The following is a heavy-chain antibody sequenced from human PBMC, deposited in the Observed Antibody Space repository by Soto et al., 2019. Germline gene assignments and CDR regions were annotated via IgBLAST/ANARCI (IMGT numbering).Heavy chain of an antibody. Sequence: QVQLVESGGGVVQPGRSLRLSCAASGFTFSSYGMHWVRQAPGKGLEWVAVISYDGSNKYYADSVKGRFTISRDNSKNTLYLQMNSLRAEDTAVYYCAKGGYSYGSFDYWGQGTLVTVSS. D-gene: IGHD5-18*01. J-gene: IGHJ4*02. CDR3: AKGGYSYGSFDY. CDR2: ISYDGSNK. CDR1: GFTFSSYG. V-gene: IGHV3-30*18.